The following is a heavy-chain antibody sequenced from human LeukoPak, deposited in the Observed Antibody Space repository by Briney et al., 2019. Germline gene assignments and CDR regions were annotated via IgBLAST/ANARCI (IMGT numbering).Heavy chain of an antibody. CDR1: GFTFTRSA. Sequence: GGSLRLSCAASGFTFTRSAMGWVRQAPGKGLEWVSCITNSGGGTYYADSVKGRFTISRDNSKNTLYLQMNSLRAEDTAVYYCAKDPVPAAAGTDYWGQGTLVTVSS. V-gene: IGHV3-23*01. D-gene: IGHD6-13*01. CDR2: ITNSGGGT. CDR3: AKDPVPAAAGTDY. J-gene: IGHJ4*02.